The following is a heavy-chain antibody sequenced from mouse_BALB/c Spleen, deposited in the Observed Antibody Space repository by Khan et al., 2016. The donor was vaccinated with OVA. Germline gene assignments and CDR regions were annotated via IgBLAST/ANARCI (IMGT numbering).Heavy chain of an antibody. CDR3: ARDGSRYNYAMDY. J-gene: IGHJ4*01. CDR1: GYSITSDYV. D-gene: IGHD2-3*01. V-gene: IGHV3-2*02. Sequence: VQLQQSGPGLVNPSQSLSLTCTVTGYSITSDYVCNWIRHPAGNKLEWMGYINYSGSTNYNAALKSRISITRDTSKNQFFLQFNSLTTEDTATYYCARDGSRYNYAMDYWGQGTSVTVSS. CDR2: INYSGST.